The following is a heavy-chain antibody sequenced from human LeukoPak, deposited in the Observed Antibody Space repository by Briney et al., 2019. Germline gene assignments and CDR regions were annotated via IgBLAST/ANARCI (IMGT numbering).Heavy chain of an antibody. CDR1: GFTFSNFA. CDR2: IKEDGSEK. CDR3: GRSGIVTTAVPF. J-gene: IGHJ4*02. V-gene: IGHV3-7*01. D-gene: IGHD1-26*01. Sequence: GGSLRLSCVASGFTFSNFAMSWVRQAPGKGLEWVANIKEDGSEKNYVDSVKGRFTISRDNAKNSLYLQMNTLRAEDTAVYYCGRSGIVTTAVPFWGQGTLVTVSS.